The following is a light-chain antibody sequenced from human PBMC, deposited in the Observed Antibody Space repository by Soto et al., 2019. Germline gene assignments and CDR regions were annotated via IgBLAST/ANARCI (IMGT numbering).Light chain of an antibody. Sequence: DIKRTQSPSTLSSTAGGGRTSTCRASQSISSWLAWYQHKPGKAPKLLIYDASNLDSGVPSRFSGSGSGTEFSLTISNLQPDDCATYYCQQYENYWTFGQGTKVDIK. J-gene: IGKJ1*01. CDR3: QQYENYWT. CDR1: QSISSW. V-gene: IGKV1-5*01. CDR2: DAS.